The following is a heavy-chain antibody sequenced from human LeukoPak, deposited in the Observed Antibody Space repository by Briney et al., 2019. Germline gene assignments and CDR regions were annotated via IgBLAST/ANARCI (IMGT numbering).Heavy chain of an antibody. CDR1: GFIFGSYA. D-gene: IGHD3-9*01. CDR3: TCLYPTRAPDDWSDRWDRNWFDP. CDR2: ISYDGSKT. Sequence: GGSMRLSCEGSGFIFGSYAMHWVRQAPGKGLEWVAIISYDGSKTDYVDSVKGRFIVSRDNSKNTVYLEMQSLTGGDTAVYFCTCLYPTRAPDDWSDRWDRNWFDPWGQGTQVIVSS. V-gene: IGHV3-30-3*01. J-gene: IGHJ5*02.